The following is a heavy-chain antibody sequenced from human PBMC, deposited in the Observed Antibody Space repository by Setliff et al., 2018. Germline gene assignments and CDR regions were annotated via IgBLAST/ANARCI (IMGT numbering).Heavy chain of an antibody. CDR3: ATFQSTVADK. CDR2: IIPVFRTA. CDR1: GGSFRSDG. V-gene: IGHV1-69*13. Sequence: SVKVSCKASGGSFRSDGFNWVRQAPGQGLEWMGRIIPVFRTAKYAQKFQGRVTISADESTRTAYMELNSLKADDTAVYYCATFQSTVADKWGQGTLVTVSS. D-gene: IGHD4-17*01. J-gene: IGHJ4*02.